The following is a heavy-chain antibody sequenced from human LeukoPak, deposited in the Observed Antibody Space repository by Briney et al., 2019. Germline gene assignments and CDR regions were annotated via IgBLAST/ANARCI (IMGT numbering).Heavy chain of an antibody. D-gene: IGHD1-26*01. Sequence: SEPLSLTCAVYGVSFSGYYWSWIRQPPGKGLEWIAYIYYSGTTNYNPSLKSRVTLSVDTSKNQFPLNLSSVTAADTAVYYCARHRPFTVGATKASYPMDVWGQGTTVTVSS. J-gene: IGHJ6*02. CDR2: IYYSGTT. CDR3: ARHRPFTVGATKASYPMDV. CDR1: GVSFSGYY. V-gene: IGHV4-59*08.